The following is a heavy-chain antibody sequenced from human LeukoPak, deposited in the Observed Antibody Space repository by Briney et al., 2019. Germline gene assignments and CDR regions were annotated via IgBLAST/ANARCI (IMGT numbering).Heavy chain of an antibody. CDR2: IGSSSSYT. CDR3: ARDSRSGSGGSCYDY. J-gene: IGHJ4*02. V-gene: IGHV3-11*05. D-gene: IGHD2-15*01. CDR1: GFTFSDYY. Sequence: GSLRLSCAASGFTFSDYYMSWIRQAPGKGLEWVSYIGSSSSYTNYADSVKGRFTISRDNAKNSLYLQMNSLRAEDTAVYYCARDSRSGSGGSCYDYWGQGTLVTVSS.